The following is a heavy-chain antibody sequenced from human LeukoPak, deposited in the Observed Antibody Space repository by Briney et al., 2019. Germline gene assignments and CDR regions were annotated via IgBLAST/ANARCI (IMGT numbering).Heavy chain of an antibody. Sequence: ASVKVSCKVSGYTLTELSMHWVRQAPGKGLEWMGGFDPEDGETIYAQKFQGRVTMTEDTSTDTAYMELSRLRSDDTAVYYCAREVAGAYDILTGYPPYYFDYWGQGTLVTVSS. V-gene: IGHV1-24*01. CDR1: GYTLTELS. CDR3: AREVAGAYDILTGYPPYYFDY. D-gene: IGHD3-9*01. J-gene: IGHJ4*02. CDR2: FDPEDGET.